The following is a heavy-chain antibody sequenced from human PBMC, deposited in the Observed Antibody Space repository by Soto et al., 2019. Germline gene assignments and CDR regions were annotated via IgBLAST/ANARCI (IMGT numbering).Heavy chain of an antibody. CDR2: ISSNGGST. D-gene: IGHD3-10*01. CDR1: GFTFSSYA. V-gene: IGHV3-64*01. CDR3: ARDGTYYYGSGAPPYYYYYYYMDV. Sequence: GGSLRLSCAASGFTFSSYAMNWVRQAPGKGLEYVSVISSNGGSTYYANSVKGRFTISRDNSKNTLYLQMGSLRAEDMAVYYCARDGTYYYGSGAPPYYYYYYYMDVWGKGTTVTVSS. J-gene: IGHJ6*03.